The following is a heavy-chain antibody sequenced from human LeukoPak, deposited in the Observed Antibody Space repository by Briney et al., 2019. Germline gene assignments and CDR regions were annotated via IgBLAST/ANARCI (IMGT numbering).Heavy chain of an antibody. D-gene: IGHD4-23*01. CDR2: INPNSGGT. J-gene: IGHJ4*02. V-gene: IGHV1-2*02. CDR3: ARWLGGNLNYFDY. Sequence: ASVKVSCKASGYTLTCYYMHWVRQAPGQGLEWMGWINPNSGGTNYAQKFQGRVTMTRDTSISTAHMELSRLTSDDTAVYYCARWLGGNLNYFDYWGQGTLVTVSS. CDR1: GYTLTCYY.